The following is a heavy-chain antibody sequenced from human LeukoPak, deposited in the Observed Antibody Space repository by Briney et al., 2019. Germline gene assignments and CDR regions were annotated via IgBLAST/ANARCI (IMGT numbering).Heavy chain of an antibody. D-gene: IGHD4-17*01. J-gene: IGHJ4*02. CDR3: ARGTTVTTKAYFDY. Sequence: GGSLRLSCAASGFTFSSYAMSWVRQAPGKGLEWVSGISGSGGSTYYADSVKGRFTISRDNSKNTLYLQMNSLRAEDTAVYYCARGTTVTTKAYFDYWGQGTLVTVSS. CDR1: GFTFSSYA. CDR2: ISGSGGST. V-gene: IGHV3-23*01.